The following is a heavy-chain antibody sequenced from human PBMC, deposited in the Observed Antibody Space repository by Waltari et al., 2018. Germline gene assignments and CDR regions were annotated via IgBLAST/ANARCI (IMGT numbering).Heavy chain of an antibody. CDR3: ARDGGSSWSDVPHYYYMDV. CDR1: GGSISSYY. J-gene: IGHJ6*03. V-gene: IGHV4-59*01. Sequence: QVQLQESGPGLVKPSETLSLTCTVSGGSISSYYWSWIRQPPGKGLEWIGYIYYSGSTNYNPSLKSRVTISVDTSKNQFSLKLSSVTAADTAVYYCARDGGSSWSDVPHYYYMDVWGKGTTVTVSS. CDR2: IYYSGST. D-gene: IGHD6-13*01.